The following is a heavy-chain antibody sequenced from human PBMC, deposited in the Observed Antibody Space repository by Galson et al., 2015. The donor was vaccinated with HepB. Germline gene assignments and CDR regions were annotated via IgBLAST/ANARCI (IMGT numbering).Heavy chain of an antibody. CDR2: ISSSSSYI. CDR1: GFTFSSYS. CDR3: ARDFQVVAAVLDY. V-gene: IGHV3-21*01. D-gene: IGHD2-15*01. J-gene: IGHJ4*02. Sequence: SLRLSCAASGFTFSSYSMNWVRQAPGKGLEWVSSISSSSSYIYYADSVKGRFTISRDNAKNSLYLQMNSLRAEDTAVYYCARDFQVVAAVLDYWGQGTLVTVSS.